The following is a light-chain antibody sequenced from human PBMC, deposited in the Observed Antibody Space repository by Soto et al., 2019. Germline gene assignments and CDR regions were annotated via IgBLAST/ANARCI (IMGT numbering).Light chain of an antibody. Sequence: VLTQSPGTLSLSPGERATLSCRASQSVSSNLAWYQQKPGQAPRLLIYGASTRATGIPDRFSGSGSETDFTLTISRLEPEDSAVYYCQQYGSSPTWTFGQGTKVDIK. J-gene: IGKJ1*01. CDR2: GAS. CDR1: QSVSSN. CDR3: QQYGSSPTWT. V-gene: IGKV3-20*01.